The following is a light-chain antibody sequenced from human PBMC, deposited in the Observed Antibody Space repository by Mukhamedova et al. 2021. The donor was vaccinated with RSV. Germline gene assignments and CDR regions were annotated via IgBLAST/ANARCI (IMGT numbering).Light chain of an antibody. J-gene: IGKJ4*01. CDR3: QQFGDFAT. V-gene: IGKV1-5*01. Sequence: WYQRRVHGKAPKVLIFDASSLKTGVPSRFSGCGSGTEFTLTITSLQPDDFATYYCQQFGDFATFGGGTKVEVK. CDR2: DAS.